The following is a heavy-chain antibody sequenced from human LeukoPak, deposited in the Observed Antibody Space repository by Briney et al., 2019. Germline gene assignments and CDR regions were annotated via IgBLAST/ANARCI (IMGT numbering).Heavy chain of an antibody. Sequence: VRXAPGKGLEWVAVISYDGSNKYYADSVKGRFTISRDNSKNTLYLQMNSLRAEDTAVYYCARDYLGYWGQGTLVTVSS. CDR3: ARDYLGY. V-gene: IGHV3-30-3*01. J-gene: IGHJ4*02. CDR2: ISYDGSNK.